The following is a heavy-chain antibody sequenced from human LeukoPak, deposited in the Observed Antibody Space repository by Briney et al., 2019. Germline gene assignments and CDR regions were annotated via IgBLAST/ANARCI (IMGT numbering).Heavy chain of an antibody. D-gene: IGHD3-22*01. Sequence: GASVKVSCKASGYTFTSYGISWVRQAPGQGLEWMGWISAYNGNTNYAQKLQGRVTMTTDTSTSTAFMELRSLRSDDTAVYYCARISETDYYDSSGYPYGMDVWGQGTTVTVSS. V-gene: IGHV1-18*01. J-gene: IGHJ6*02. CDR2: ISAYNGNT. CDR3: ARISETDYYDSSGYPYGMDV. CDR1: GYTFTSYG.